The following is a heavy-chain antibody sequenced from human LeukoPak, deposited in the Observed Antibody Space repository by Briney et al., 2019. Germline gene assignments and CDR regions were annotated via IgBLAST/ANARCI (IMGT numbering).Heavy chain of an antibody. V-gene: IGHV4-59*01. D-gene: IGHD6-19*01. J-gene: IGHJ4*02. CDR1: GGSISSYY. CDR3: ASSNSDIAVAGIDY. CDR2: IYYSGST. Sequence: PSETLSLTCTVSGGSISSYYWSWIRQPPGKGLEWIEYIYYSGSTNYNPSLKSRVTISVDTSKNQFSLKLRSVTAADTAVYYCASSNSDIAVAGIDYWGQGTLVTVSS.